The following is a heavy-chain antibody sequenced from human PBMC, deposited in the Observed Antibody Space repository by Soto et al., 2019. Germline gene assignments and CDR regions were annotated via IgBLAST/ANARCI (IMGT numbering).Heavy chain of an antibody. V-gene: IGHV3-11*01. CDR2: ISSTGRTI. Sequence: GGSLRLSCGASGFTFSNYYMSWIRQAPGKGLEWVSYISSTGRTIYYADSVKGRFTVSRDNAQNSLSLKLNSLRVEDTAVYYCARSYSSGWEFDYWGQGTQVTVAS. D-gene: IGHD6-19*01. CDR1: GFTFSNYY. CDR3: ARSYSSGWEFDY. J-gene: IGHJ4*02.